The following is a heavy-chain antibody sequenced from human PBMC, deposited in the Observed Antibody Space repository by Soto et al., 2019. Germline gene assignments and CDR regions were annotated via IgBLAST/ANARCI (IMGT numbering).Heavy chain of an antibody. V-gene: IGHV3-43*01. J-gene: IGHJ4*02. CDR2: ISWDGGST. Sequence: VQLVESGGVVVQPGGSLRLSCAASGFTFDDYTMHWVRQAPGKGLEWVSLISWDGGSTYYADSVKGRFTISRDNSKNSLYLQMNSLRTEDTALYYCAKDGDSSGPFDYWGQGTLVTVSS. CDR3: AKDGDSSGPFDY. CDR1: GFTFDDYT. D-gene: IGHD6-25*01.